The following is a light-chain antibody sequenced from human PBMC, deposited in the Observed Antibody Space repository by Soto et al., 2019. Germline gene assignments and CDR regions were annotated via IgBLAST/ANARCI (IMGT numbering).Light chain of an antibody. J-gene: IGLJ1*01. CDR1: SSNIGAGYD. Sequence: SVLTQPPSVSGAPGQSVTISCTGSSSNIGAGYDVHWYQQLPGTAPKLLIYGNSNRPSGVPDRFSGSKSGTSASLAITGLQHEDEADYYCQCYDSSLSCSVFGKGIKVTVL. CDR2: GNS. V-gene: IGLV1-40*01. CDR3: QCYDSSLSCSV.